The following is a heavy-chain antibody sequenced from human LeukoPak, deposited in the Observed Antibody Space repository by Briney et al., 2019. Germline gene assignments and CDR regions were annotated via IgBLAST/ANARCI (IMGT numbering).Heavy chain of an antibody. CDR1: GFTFSSYA. Sequence: GGSLRLSCAASGFTFSSYAMNWVRQAPGKGLEWVSTIGGSGGSTHYADSVRGRFTISRDNSKNTLYLQMNSLRAEDTAVYYCAKDSSGDSFYYFDYWGQGTLVTVSS. CDR2: IGGSGGST. J-gene: IGHJ4*02. D-gene: IGHD3-10*01. CDR3: AKDSSGDSFYYFDY. V-gene: IGHV3-23*01.